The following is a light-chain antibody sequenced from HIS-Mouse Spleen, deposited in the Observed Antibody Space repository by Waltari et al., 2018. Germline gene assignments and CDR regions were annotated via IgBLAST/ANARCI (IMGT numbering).Light chain of an antibody. CDR2: KAS. CDR1: QSISSW. V-gene: IGKV1-5*03. CDR3: QQYNSYSWT. Sequence: DIQMTQSPSTLSASVGDRVTITCRASQSISSWLAWYQQKPGKAPKRLNYKASSLESGVPSRFSGSGSVTEFTLTISSLQPDDFATYYCQQYNSYSWTFGQGTKVEIK. J-gene: IGKJ1*01.